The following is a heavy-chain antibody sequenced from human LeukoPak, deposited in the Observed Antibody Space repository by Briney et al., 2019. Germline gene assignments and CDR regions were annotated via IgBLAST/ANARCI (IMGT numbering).Heavy chain of an antibody. J-gene: IGHJ4*02. CDR2: INHSGST. D-gene: IGHD2-2*01. CDR1: GGSFSGYY. CDR3: ARGGKVVPAAILRSYPSVFFGY. V-gene: IGHV4-34*01. Sequence: SETLSLTCAVYGGSFSGYYWSWIRQPPGKGLEWIGEINHSGSTNYNPSLKSRVTISVDTSKNQFSLKLSSVPDADTAVYYCARGGKVVPAAILRSYPSVFFGYWGQGTLVTVSS.